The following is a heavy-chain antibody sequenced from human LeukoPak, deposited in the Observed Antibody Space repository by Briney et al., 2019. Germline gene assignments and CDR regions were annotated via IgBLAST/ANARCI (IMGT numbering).Heavy chain of an antibody. CDR1: GGSISSYY. D-gene: IGHD3-9*01. Sequence: PSETLSLTCTVSGGSISSYYWSWIRQPPGKGLEWIGYIYYSGSTNYNPSLKSRVTISVDTSKNQFSLKLSSVTAADTAVYYCARANLGGYFDWLLPLDYWGQGTLVTVSS. V-gene: IGHV4-59*01. CDR2: IYYSGST. J-gene: IGHJ4*02. CDR3: ARANLGGYFDWLLPLDY.